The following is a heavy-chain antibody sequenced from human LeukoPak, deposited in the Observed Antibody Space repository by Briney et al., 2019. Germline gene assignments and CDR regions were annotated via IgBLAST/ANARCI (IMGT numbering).Heavy chain of an antibody. Sequence: ASVKVSCKASGYTFSSYGISWVRQAPGQGLEWMGWISAYDGNTDYAQNLQGRVTMTADTSTSTAYMELRSLRSDDTAVYYCARAVRGYSYAYLPYWGQGTLVTVSS. V-gene: IGHV1-18*01. J-gene: IGHJ4*02. D-gene: IGHD5-18*01. CDR1: GYTFSSYG. CDR3: ARAVRGYSYAYLPY. CDR2: ISAYDGNT.